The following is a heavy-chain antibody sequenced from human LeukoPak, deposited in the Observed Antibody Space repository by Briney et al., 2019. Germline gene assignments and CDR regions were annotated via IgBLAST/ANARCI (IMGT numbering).Heavy chain of an antibody. Sequence: GGSLRLSCAASGFTFSRYWMHWGRQAPGKGLVWVSRTNSDGSLPSYADSVKGRFTISRDNAKNTLYLQMNGLGVEDTAIYYCARGLPGYSNTWNDHWGQGTLVTVSS. J-gene: IGHJ5*02. CDR3: ARGLPGYSNTWNDH. CDR2: TNSDGSLP. CDR1: GFTFSRYW. V-gene: IGHV3-74*01. D-gene: IGHD6-13*01.